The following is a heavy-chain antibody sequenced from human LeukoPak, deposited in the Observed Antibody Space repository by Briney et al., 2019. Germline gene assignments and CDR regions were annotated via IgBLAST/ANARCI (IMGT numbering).Heavy chain of an antibody. V-gene: IGHV3-66*02. CDR3: ARVKRDRGYYFDY. J-gene: IGHJ4*02. CDR2: IYSGGST. Sequence: GGSLRLSCAASGFTVSSNYMSWVRQAPGKGLEWVSVIYSGGSTYYADSVKGRFTISRDNSKNTLYLQTNSLRAEDTAVYYCARVKRDRGYYFDYWGQGTLVTVSS. CDR1: GFTVSSNY. D-gene: IGHD5-24*01.